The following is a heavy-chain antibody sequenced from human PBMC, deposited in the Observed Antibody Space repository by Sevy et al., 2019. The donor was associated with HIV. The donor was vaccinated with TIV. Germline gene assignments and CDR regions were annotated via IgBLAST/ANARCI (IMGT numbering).Heavy chain of an antibody. J-gene: IGHJ5*02. CDR2: ISGSGGYT. V-gene: IGHV3-23*01. CDR1: GFTFSSYV. CDR3: AKEGYESSGYYH. D-gene: IGHD3-22*01. Sequence: GGSLRLSCAASGFTFSSYVMTWVRQAPGKGLEWVSAISGSGGYTYYADSVKGRFTISRDNSKKTLDLQMHSLRAEDTAVYYCAKEGYESSGYYHWGQGTLVTVSS.